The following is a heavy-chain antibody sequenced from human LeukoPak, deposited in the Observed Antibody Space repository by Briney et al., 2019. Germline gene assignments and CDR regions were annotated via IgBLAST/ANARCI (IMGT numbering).Heavy chain of an antibody. V-gene: IGHV4-59*01. CDR3: ARDRGYCSGGSCYGYFDY. CDR2: IYYSGST. CDR1: GGSFSGYY. J-gene: IGHJ4*02. D-gene: IGHD2-15*01. Sequence: SETLSLTCAVYGGSFSGYYWSWIRQPPGKGLEWIGYIYYSGSTNYNPSLKSRVTISVDTSKNQFSLKLSSVTAADTAVYYCARDRGYCSGGSCYGYFDYWGQGTLVTVSS.